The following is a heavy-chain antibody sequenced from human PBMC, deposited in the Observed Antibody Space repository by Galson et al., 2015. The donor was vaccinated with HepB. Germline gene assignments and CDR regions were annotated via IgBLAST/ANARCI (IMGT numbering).Heavy chain of an antibody. CDR3: AREGLELLARWFDP. CDR1: GFTFSSYS. CDR2: INSSSSTI. V-gene: IGHV3-48*02. Sequence: SLRLSCAASGFTFSSYSMNWVRQAPGKGLEWVSYINSSSSTIYYADSVKGRFTISRDNAKNSLYLQMNSLRDEDTAEYYCAREGLELLARWFDPWGQGTLVTVSS. J-gene: IGHJ5*02. D-gene: IGHD1-7*01.